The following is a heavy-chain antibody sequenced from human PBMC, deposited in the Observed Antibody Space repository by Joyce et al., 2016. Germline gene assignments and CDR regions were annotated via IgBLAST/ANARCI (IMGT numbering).Heavy chain of an antibody. CDR1: GYTFTDYY. D-gene: IGHD3-3*01. CDR2: INPKRGDT. J-gene: IGHJ4*02. CDR3: ARVNVQWEDRLGGLEF. Sequence: QVQLVQSGAEVKKPGASLKVSCRTSGYTFTDYYIHGVRQAPGQGLEWMGWINPKRGDTKYAQKFEDRVTMTRDTSISTAYMERRRMKSDDTAIYYCARVNVQWEDRLGGLEFWGQGTLVSVSS. V-gene: IGHV1-2*02.